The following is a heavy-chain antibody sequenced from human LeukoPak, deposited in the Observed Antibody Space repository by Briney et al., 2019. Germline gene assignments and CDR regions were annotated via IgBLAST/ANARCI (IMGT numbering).Heavy chain of an antibody. J-gene: IGHJ4*02. V-gene: IGHV3-53*01. CDR1: GFTVSSNY. Sequence: GGSLRLSCAASGFTVSSNYMSWVRQAPGKGLEWVSVIYSGGSTYYADSVKGRFTISRDNSKNTLYLQMNSLRAEDTAVYYCAREEWNDSLDYWGQGTLVTVSS. CDR2: IYSGGST. CDR3: AREEWNDSLDY. D-gene: IGHD1-1*01.